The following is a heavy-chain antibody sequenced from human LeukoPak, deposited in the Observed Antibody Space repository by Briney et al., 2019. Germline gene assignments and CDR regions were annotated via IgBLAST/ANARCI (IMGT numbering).Heavy chain of an antibody. J-gene: IGHJ3*02. Sequence: ASVKVSCKASGYTFTSYYIHWVRQAPGQGLEWMGIINCSGGSTSYAQKFQGRVTMTRDTSTSTAYMELSSLRSDDTAVYYCAGGGKLGGAFDIWGQGTMVTVSS. D-gene: IGHD7-27*01. CDR1: GYTFTSYY. CDR2: INCSGGST. V-gene: IGHV1-46*01. CDR3: AGGGKLGGAFDI.